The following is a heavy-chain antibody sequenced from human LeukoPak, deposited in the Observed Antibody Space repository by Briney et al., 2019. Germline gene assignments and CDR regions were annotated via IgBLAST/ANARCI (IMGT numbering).Heavy chain of an antibody. D-gene: IGHD3-22*01. Sequence: ASVKVSCKVSGYTFSDYYMHWVRQAPRQGLEWVGWINPNSGTSNYAQKFQDRVTMTTDTSTNTGYMELRSLRSDDTAIYYCARGYYYDSGSLTRALDFWGQGTMVTVSS. CDR2: INPNSGTS. CDR3: ARGYYYDSGSLTRALDF. J-gene: IGHJ3*01. V-gene: IGHV1-2*02. CDR1: GYTFSDYY.